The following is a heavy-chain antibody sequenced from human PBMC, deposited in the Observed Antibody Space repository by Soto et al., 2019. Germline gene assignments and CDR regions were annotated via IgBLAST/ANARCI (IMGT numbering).Heavy chain of an antibody. J-gene: IGHJ6*02. CDR3: ARDCRGNCITIFGVVTAADGMDV. D-gene: IGHD3-3*01. CDR1: GCTFSSYA. Sequence: ASVKVSGKASGCTFSSYAISCVRQAPGQVLEWMGGIIPIFGTANYAQKFQGRVTITADESTSTAYMELSSLRSEDTAVYYCARDCRGNCITIFGVVTAADGMDVWGQGTTVTVSS. V-gene: IGHV1-69*13. CDR2: IIPIFGTA.